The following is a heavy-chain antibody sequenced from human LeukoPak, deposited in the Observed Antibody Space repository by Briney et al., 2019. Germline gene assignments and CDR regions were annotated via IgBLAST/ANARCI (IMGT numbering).Heavy chain of an antibody. CDR3: ARAEATMVDFDY. J-gene: IGHJ4*02. CDR2: INPSGGST. D-gene: IGHD5-24*01. CDR1: GYTFTSYY. Sequence: ASVKVSCKASGYTFTSYYMHWVRQAPGQGLGWMGIINPSGGSTSYAQKFQGRVTMTRDMSTSTVYMELSSLRSEDTAVYYCARAEATMVDFDYWGQGTLVTVSS. V-gene: IGHV1-46*01.